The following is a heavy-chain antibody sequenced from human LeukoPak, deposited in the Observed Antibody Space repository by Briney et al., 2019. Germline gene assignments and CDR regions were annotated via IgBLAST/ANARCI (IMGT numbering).Heavy chain of an antibody. J-gene: IGHJ4*02. Sequence: PGGSLRLSCAASEFTFSNYVMNWVRQAPGKGLEWISYISTTGTTIHYADSVKGRFAISRDNAKSSLYLQMNSLRDEDTAVYYCARVWQDYSGVDYWGQGTLVTVS. CDR1: EFTFSNYV. CDR2: ISTTGTTI. CDR3: ARVWQDYSGVDY. D-gene: IGHD2-21*01. V-gene: IGHV3-48*02.